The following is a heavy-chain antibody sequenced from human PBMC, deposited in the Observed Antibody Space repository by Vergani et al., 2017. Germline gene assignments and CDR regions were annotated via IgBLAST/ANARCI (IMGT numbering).Heavy chain of an antibody. D-gene: IGHD6-6*01. V-gene: IGHV1-18*01. CDR1: GYSFTNYG. CDR3: ARDPSSSPLSLSPWSSYFDY. Sequence: QVQLVQSGVEVKKPGASVKVSCKTSGYSFTNYGISWVRQAPGQGLEWMGWINTDNGYTKYAQKFQGRVTMTTDTSTSTAYMELRSLRSDDTAVYYCARDPSSSPLSLSPWSSYFDYWGQGTLVTVSS. CDR2: INTDNGYT. J-gene: IGHJ4*02.